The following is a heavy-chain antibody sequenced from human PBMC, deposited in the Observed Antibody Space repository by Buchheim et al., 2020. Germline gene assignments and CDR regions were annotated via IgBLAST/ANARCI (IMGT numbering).Heavy chain of an antibody. D-gene: IGHD4-17*01. V-gene: IGHV4-59*01. CDR1: GGSISSYY. Sequence: QVQLQESGPGLVKPSETLSLTCTVSGGSISSYYWSWIRQPPGKGLEWIGYIYYSGGTNYNPSLKSRVTISVATSKRQFSLRLNSVTAADTAVYYCARAGGTTYGDFDYWAQGTL. CDR3: ARAGGTTYGDFDY. CDR2: IYYSGGT. J-gene: IGHJ4*02.